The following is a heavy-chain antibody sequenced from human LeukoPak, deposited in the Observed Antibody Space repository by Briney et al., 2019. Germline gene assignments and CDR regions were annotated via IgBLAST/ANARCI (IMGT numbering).Heavy chain of an antibody. V-gene: IGHV4-59*01. CDR2: IYYSGST. Sequence: PSETLSLTCTVSGGSISSYYWSWIRQPPGEGLGWIGYIYYSGSTNYNPSLKSWVTISVDTSKNQFSLKLSSVTAADTAVYYCARDVGAIHHWFDPWGQGTLVTVSS. J-gene: IGHJ5*02. D-gene: IGHD1-26*01. CDR3: ARDVGAIHHWFDP. CDR1: GGSISSYY.